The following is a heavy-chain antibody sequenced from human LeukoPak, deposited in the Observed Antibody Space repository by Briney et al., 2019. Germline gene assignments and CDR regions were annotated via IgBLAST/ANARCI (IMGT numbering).Heavy chain of an antibody. V-gene: IGHV3-7*01. CDR3: ARDRWVGAAAGTSAFDI. Sequence: GGSLRLSCTASGFAFRSHAMHWVRQAPGKGLEWVANIKQDGSEKYYVDSVKGRFTISRDNAKNSLYLQMNSLRAEDTAVYYCARDRWVGAAAGTSAFDIWGQGTMVTVSS. CDR2: IKQDGSEK. CDR1: GFAFRSHA. J-gene: IGHJ3*02. D-gene: IGHD6-13*01.